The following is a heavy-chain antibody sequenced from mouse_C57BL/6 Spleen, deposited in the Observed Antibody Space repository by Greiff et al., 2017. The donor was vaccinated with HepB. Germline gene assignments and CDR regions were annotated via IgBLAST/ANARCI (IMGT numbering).Heavy chain of an antibody. Sequence: EVQVVESGGGLVQSGRSLRLSCATSGFTFSDFYMEWVRQAPGKGLEWIAASRNKANDYTTEYSASVKGRFIVSRDTSQSILYLQMNALRAEDTAIYYCARDAPDDGYYVEGAMDYWGQGTSVTVSS. D-gene: IGHD2-3*01. CDR1: GFTFSDFY. J-gene: IGHJ4*01. V-gene: IGHV7-1*01. CDR3: ARDAPDDGYYVEGAMDY. CDR2: SRNKANDYTT.